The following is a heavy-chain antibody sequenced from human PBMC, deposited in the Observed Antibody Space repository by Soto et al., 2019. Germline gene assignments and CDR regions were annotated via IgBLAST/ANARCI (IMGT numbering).Heavy chain of an antibody. CDR3: AGGYSHADY. V-gene: IGHV3-30*03. Sequence: QVQLVESGGGLVQPGRSLRLSCAASGFTFSNYGMHWVRQAPGKGLEWVAIISHDGSNKFYADSVKGRCTISKDNSKNTLNRQMNSLRAEDTAVYFCAGGYSHADYWGQGTLVTVSS. CDR2: ISHDGSNK. J-gene: IGHJ4*02. CDR1: GFTFSNYG. D-gene: IGHD5-18*01.